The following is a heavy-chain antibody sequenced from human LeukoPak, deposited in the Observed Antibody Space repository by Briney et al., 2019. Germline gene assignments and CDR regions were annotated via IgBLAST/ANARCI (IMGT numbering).Heavy chain of an antibody. J-gene: IGHJ4*02. Sequence: GGSLRLSCAASGFTFSSDNMNWVRQAPGKGLEWVAVISYDGSNKYYADSVKGRFTISRDNSKNTLYLQMNSLRAEDTAVYYCARDRLYSSGWHRYFDYWGQGTLVTVSS. D-gene: IGHD6-19*01. V-gene: IGHV3-30-3*01. CDR1: GFTFSSDN. CDR3: ARDRLYSSGWHRYFDY. CDR2: ISYDGSNK.